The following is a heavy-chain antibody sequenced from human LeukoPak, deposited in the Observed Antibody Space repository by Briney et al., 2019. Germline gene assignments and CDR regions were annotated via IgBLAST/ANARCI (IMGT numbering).Heavy chain of an antibody. V-gene: IGHV3-23*01. CDR2: IGPGGGST. Sequence: PGGSLRLSCAASGFTFSSYAMSWVRQAPGSGLEWVSAIGPGGGSTFYADSVKGRFTISRDNSKNTLYLQMNSLRAEDTAEYYCAEDQGSSGCSVFDYWGQGTLVTVSS. D-gene: IGHD3-22*01. CDR1: GFTFSSYA. J-gene: IGHJ4*02. CDR3: AEDQGSSGCSVFDY.